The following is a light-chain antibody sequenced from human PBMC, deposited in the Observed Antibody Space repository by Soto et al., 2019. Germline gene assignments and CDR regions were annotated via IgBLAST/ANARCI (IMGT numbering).Light chain of an antibody. CDR2: EVS. CDR3: ASHAVTKPVV. CDR1: SSDIGFYND. Sequence: QSALTQPPSASGSAGQSVTISCTGTSSDIGFYNDVSWYQQHPGKAPRLIIYEVSERPSGVPDRFSGSKSGNTASLTVSGLQAEDEADYYCASHAVTKPVVLGGGTKLTVL. J-gene: IGLJ2*01. V-gene: IGLV2-8*01.